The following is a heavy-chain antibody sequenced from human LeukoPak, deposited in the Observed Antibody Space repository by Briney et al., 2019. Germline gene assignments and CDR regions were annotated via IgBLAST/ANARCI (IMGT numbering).Heavy chain of an antibody. CDR3: GRDLRGYSGYDYDYYYHMDV. CDR1: GFTVSSNY. J-gene: IGHJ6*03. Sequence: GGSLRLSCAASGFTVSSNYMSWVRQAPGKGLEWVSFIYSGGSTYYADSVKGRFTISRDNSKNTLYLQMNSLRAGDTAVYYCGRDLRGYSGYDYDYYYHMDVWGKGTTVTVSS. CDR2: IYSGGST. D-gene: IGHD5-12*01. V-gene: IGHV3-53*01.